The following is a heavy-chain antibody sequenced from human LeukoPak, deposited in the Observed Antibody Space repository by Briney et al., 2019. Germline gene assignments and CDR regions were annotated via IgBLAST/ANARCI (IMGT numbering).Heavy chain of an antibody. CDR3: AKRDATEFDY. Sequence: GGSLRLSCAASGFTFSNYAMSWVRQAPGKGLEWVSSINGRGGSTYYADSVKGRFTISRDNSKNTLYLQMNSLRAEDTAVYYCAKRDATEFDYWGQGTLVTVSS. J-gene: IGHJ4*02. CDR2: INGRGGST. D-gene: IGHD2-15*01. V-gene: IGHV3-23*01. CDR1: GFTFSNYA.